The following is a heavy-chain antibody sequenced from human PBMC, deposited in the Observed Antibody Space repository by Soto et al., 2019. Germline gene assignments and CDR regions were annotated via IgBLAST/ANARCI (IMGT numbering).Heavy chain of an antibody. CDR2: IGSGGDT. Sequence: EVQLVESGGGLVQPGGSLRLSCAASGFTFSRFDMHWVRQVAGKGLEWVSTIGSGGDTYYSDSGRGRFTISRGNGKNSLYLQMNSLRAGDTAVYYCARGDEGLFDYGMDVWGQGTTVTVSS. J-gene: IGHJ6*02. V-gene: IGHV3-13*01. CDR3: ARGDEGLFDYGMDV. D-gene: IGHD2-21*02. CDR1: GFTFSRFD.